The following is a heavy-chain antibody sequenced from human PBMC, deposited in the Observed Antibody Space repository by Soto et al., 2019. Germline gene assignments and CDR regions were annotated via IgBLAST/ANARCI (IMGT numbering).Heavy chain of an antibody. J-gene: IGHJ6*03. V-gene: IGHV4-59*01. Sequence: ETLSLTCTVSGGSISSYYWSWIRQPPGKGLEWIGYIYYSGSTNYNPSLKSRVTISVDTSKNQFSLKLSSVTAADTAVYYCARSPSYGSGSYYKDYYYMDVWGKGTTVTVSS. CDR3: ARSPSYGSGSYYKDYYYMDV. CDR2: IYYSGST. CDR1: GGSISSYY. D-gene: IGHD3-10*01.